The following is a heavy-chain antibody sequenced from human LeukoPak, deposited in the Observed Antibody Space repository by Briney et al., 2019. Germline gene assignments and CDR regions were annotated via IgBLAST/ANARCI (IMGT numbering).Heavy chain of an antibody. V-gene: IGHV3-48*03. CDR3: ARAPQYYYDSSGYYSVVRDAFDI. CDR2: ISSSGSTI. CDR1: GFTFSSYE. D-gene: IGHD3-22*01. Sequence: GGSLRLSCAASGFTFSSYEMTWVRQAPGKGLEWVSYISSSGSTIYYADSVKGRFTISRDNAKNSLYLQMNSLRAEDTAVYYCARAPQYYYDSSGYYSVVRDAFDIWGQGTMVTVSS. J-gene: IGHJ3*02.